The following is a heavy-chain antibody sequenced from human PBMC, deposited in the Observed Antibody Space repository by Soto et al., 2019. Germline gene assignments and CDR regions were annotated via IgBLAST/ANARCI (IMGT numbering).Heavy chain of an antibody. J-gene: IGHJ5*02. CDR3: ARSSGGNFGIIIEGTNWFAP. V-gene: IGHV1-46*01. CDR2: INPHGGST. D-gene: IGHD1-26*01. Sequence: ASVKVSCKAPRDTFTSYYINWVRQAPGQGLEWMGVINPHGGSTAYAQKFKGRVTLTRDTSASTVYMEVSSLTSEDTAMYYCARSSGGNFGIIIEGTNWFAPWGQGTPVTVSS. CDR1: RDTFTSYY.